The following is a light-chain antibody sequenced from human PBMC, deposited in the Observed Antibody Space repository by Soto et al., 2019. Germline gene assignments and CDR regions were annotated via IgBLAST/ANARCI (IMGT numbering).Light chain of an antibody. CDR1: SSDVVNDLL. CDR3: ATWDDSLNAAV. Sequence: QSALTQPASVSGSPGQSITISCTGTSSDVVNDLLVSWYQQQPGKAPKLMIYEGTKRPAGVSDRFSGSKSGNTASLTISGLQAEDEADYYCATWDDSLNAAVFGGGTQLTVL. CDR2: EGT. J-gene: IGLJ7*01. V-gene: IGLV2-23*01.